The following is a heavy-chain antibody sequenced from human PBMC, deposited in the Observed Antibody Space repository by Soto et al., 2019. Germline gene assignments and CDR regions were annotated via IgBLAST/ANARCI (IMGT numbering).Heavy chain of an antibody. Sequence: GGSLRLSCAASGFTFSSYGMHWVRQAPGKGLEWVAVISYDGSNKYYADSVKGRFTISRDNSKNTLYLQMNSLRAEDTAVYYCANALFSSSWTMGYYYYGMDVWGQGTTVTVSS. CDR1: GFTFSSYG. V-gene: IGHV3-30*18. CDR3: ANALFSSSWTMGYYYYGMDV. J-gene: IGHJ6*02. CDR2: ISYDGSNK. D-gene: IGHD6-13*01.